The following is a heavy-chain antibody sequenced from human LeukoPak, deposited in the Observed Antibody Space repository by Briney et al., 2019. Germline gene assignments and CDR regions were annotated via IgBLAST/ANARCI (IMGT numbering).Heavy chain of an antibody. V-gene: IGHV3-9*01. CDR2: ISWNSGSI. CDR1: GFTFDDYA. CDR3: ARACRDAFDI. J-gene: IGHJ3*02. Sequence: GGSLRLSCAASGFTFDDYAMHWVRQAPGKGLEWVSGISWNSGSIGYADSVKGRFTISRDNAKNSLYLQMNSLRAEDTAVYYCARACRDAFDIWGQETMVTVSS.